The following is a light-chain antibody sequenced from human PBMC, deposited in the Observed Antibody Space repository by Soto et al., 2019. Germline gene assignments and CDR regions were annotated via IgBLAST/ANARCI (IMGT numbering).Light chain of an antibody. CDR3: LLSYNGSLSWV. J-gene: IGLJ3*02. Sequence: QAVVTQEPSLTVSPGGTVTLTCGSSTGAVTSGHYPYWFQQKPGHAPRTLIFDTNNRHSWTPARFSGSLLGGKAALTLSGALPEDEAEYPCLLSYNGSLSWVFGGGTQLTVL. CDR2: DTN. V-gene: IGLV7-46*01. CDR1: TGAVTSGHY.